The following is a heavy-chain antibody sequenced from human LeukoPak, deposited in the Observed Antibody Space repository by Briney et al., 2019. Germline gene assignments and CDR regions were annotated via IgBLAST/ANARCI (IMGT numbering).Heavy chain of an antibody. D-gene: IGHD2-15*01. Sequence: PSETLSLTCTVSGGSISSYYWSWIRQPPGKGLEWIGYIYYSGSTNYNPSLKSRVTISVDTSKNQFSLKLSSVTAADTAVYYCARGIAHCSGGSCSPYYYYYMDVWGKGTTVTVSS. CDR2: IYYSGST. V-gene: IGHV4-59*01. CDR1: GGSISSYY. CDR3: ARGIAHCSGGSCSPYYYYYMDV. J-gene: IGHJ6*03.